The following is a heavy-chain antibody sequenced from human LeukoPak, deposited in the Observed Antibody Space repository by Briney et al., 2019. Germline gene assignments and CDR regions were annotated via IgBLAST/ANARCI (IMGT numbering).Heavy chain of an antibody. CDR1: GGSISSYY. D-gene: IGHD5-24*01. CDR2: IYTSGST. J-gene: IGHJ4*02. V-gene: IGHV4-4*09. Sequence: SETLSLTCTVSGGSISSYYWSWIRQPPGKGLEWIGYIYTSGSTNYNPFLKSRVTISVDTSKNQFSLKLSSVTAADTAVYYCARHLRGRAFDYWGQGTLVTVSS. CDR3: ARHLRGRAFDY.